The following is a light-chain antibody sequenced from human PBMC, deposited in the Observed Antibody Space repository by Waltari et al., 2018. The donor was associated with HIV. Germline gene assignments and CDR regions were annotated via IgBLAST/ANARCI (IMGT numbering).Light chain of an antibody. CDR3: SSYTSSSTLAWV. Sequence: QSALTQPASVSGSPGQSITISCTGTSSDVGGYNYVSWYQQHPGKAPKLMIYDVSNGPSGVSNRFSGSKSGHTASLTISGLQAEDEADYYCSSYTSSSTLAWVFGGGTKLTVL. J-gene: IGLJ3*02. CDR2: DVS. V-gene: IGLV2-14*01. CDR1: SSDVGGYNY.